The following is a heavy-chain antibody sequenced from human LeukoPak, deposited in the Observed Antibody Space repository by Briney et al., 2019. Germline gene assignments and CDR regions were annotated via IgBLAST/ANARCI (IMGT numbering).Heavy chain of an antibody. CDR2: IYHSGST. CDR3: ARHYRARYCSGGSCYSNAYYYYYMDA. CDR1: GYSIGSGYY. D-gene: IGHD2-15*01. Sequence: KPSETLSLTCAVSGYSIGSGYYWGWIRQPPGKGLEWIGSIYHSGSTYYNPSLKSRVTISVDTSKNQFSLKLSSVTAADPAVYYCARHYRARYCSGGSCYSNAYYYYYMDAWGKGTTVTVSS. J-gene: IGHJ6*03. V-gene: IGHV4-38-2*01.